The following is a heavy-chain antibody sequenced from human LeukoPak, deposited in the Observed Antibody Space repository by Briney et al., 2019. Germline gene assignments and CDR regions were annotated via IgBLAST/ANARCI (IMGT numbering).Heavy chain of an antibody. CDR2: IYHSGST. Sequence: SQTLSLTCAVSGGSISSGGYSWSWIRQPPGKGLDWIGYIYHSGSTYYNPSLKSRVTISVDRSKNQFSLKLSSVTAADTAVYYCARSSRYYDSSGYYSDAFDIWGQGTMVTVSS. CDR3: ARSSRYYDSSGYYSDAFDI. D-gene: IGHD3-22*01. J-gene: IGHJ3*02. CDR1: GGSISSGGYS. V-gene: IGHV4-30-2*01.